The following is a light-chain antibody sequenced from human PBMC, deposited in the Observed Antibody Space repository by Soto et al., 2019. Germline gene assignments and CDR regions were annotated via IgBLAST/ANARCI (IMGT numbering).Light chain of an antibody. Sequence: QSVLSQPASVSGSPGQSITISCTGTSSDVGGYEYVSWYQHQPGKAPKLITYDVTNRPSGVSNRFSGSKSGNTASLTISGIQTEDEADYYCGSITSSSTSVFGTGTKVTVL. V-gene: IGLV2-14*01. CDR2: DVT. J-gene: IGLJ1*01. CDR1: SSDVGGYEY. CDR3: GSITSSSTSV.